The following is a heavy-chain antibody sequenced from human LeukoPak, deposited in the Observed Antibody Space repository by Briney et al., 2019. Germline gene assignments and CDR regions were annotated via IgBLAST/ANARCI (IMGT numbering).Heavy chain of an antibody. CDR3: AKDLDCSSTNCYPDY. D-gene: IGHD2-2*01. V-gene: IGHV3-23*01. CDR1: GCTFSSSA. CDR2: MSGSSGST. J-gene: IGHJ4*02. Sequence: PGGSLRLSCAASGCTFSSSAMSCVRQDLGEGVQWVSAMSGSSGSTYYADSVKGRFTISRDNSKNTLYQQMNSLRAEDTAVYYCAKDLDCSSTNCYPDYWGQGTLVTVSS.